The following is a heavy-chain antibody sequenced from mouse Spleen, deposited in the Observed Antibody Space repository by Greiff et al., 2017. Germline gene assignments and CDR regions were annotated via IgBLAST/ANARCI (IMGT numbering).Heavy chain of an antibody. CDR3: ARHDGYYWFAY. J-gene: IGHJ1*01. V-gene: IGHV3-1*01. CDR1: GYSITSGYD. CDR2: ISYSGST. D-gene: IGHD2-3*01. Sequence: EVQGVESGPGMVKPSQSLSLTCTVTGYSITSGYDWHWIRHFPGNKLEWMGYISYSGSTNYNPSLKSRISITHDTSKNHFFLKLNSVTTEDTATYYCARHDGYYWFAYWGAGTTVTVSS.